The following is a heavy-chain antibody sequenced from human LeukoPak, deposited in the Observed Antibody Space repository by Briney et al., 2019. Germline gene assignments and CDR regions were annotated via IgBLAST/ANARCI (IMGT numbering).Heavy chain of an antibody. CDR3: AKRRDGFDI. Sequence: PGGSLRLSCAASGFTFSNYWMHWVRQGPGKGLVWVSRIRSDGTSTSYADSVKGRFTISRDNAKNTLYLQMSSLRAEDTAVYYCAKRRDGFDIWGQGTMVTVSS. J-gene: IGHJ3*02. CDR2: IRSDGTST. V-gene: IGHV3-74*01. D-gene: IGHD5-24*01. CDR1: GFTFSNYW.